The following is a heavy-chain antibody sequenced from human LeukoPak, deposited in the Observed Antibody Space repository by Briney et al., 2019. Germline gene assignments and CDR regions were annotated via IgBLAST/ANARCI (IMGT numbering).Heavy chain of an antibody. CDR3: ARDLRDYFDY. V-gene: IGHV3-48*01. J-gene: IGHJ4*02. CDR2: ISGSGTTI. CDR1: GFSFGSYS. Sequence: GGSLRLSCAASGFSFGSYSMNWVRLAPGKGLEWVSYISGSGTTIYYADSVRGRFTISRDNAKNSLYLQMNSLRAEDTAVYYCARDLRDYFDYWGQGTLVTVSS.